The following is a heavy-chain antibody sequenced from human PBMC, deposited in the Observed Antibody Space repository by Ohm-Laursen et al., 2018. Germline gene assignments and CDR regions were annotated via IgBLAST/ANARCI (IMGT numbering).Heavy chain of an antibody. J-gene: IGHJ4*02. CDR2: TRNKANSYTT. Sequence: SLRLSYAASGFTLRDHYMDWVRQAPGKGLEWVGRTRNKANSYTTEYAASVKGRFTISRDDSKNSMYLQMNSLKTEDTAVYYCAKSGSTRDFDYWGQGTLVTVSS. CDR3: AKSGSTRDFDY. CDR1: GFTLRDHY. D-gene: IGHD2-2*01. V-gene: IGHV3-72*01.